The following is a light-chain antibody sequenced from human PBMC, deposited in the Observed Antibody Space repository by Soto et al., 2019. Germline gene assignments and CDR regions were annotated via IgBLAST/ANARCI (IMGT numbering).Light chain of an antibody. CDR3: QKHDGVPL. J-gene: IGKJ3*01. CDR1: PDISKH. Sequence: DIQLTQSPSSLSASVGDRVTITFQASPDISKHLNWYQQKPGKAPNLLIYDASDLETGVPSRFSGGGSGTFFSFTINSLQPEDIATYYCQKHDGVPLFGPGTKVEIK. V-gene: IGKV1-33*01. CDR2: DAS.